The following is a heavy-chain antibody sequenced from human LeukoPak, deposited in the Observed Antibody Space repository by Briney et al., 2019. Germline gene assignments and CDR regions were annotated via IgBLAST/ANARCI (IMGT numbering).Heavy chain of an antibody. V-gene: IGHV3-74*01. CDR3: AKAATGTRNAFDI. Sequence: GGSLRLSCTASGFSLSSYWMHWVRQAPGKGLVWVSRVNGDGSSTNYADSVKGRFTISRDNAKNTLYLQMNSLRAEDTAVYYCAKAATGTRNAFDIWGQGTMVTVSS. D-gene: IGHD6-13*01. CDR2: VNGDGSST. J-gene: IGHJ3*02. CDR1: GFSLSSYW.